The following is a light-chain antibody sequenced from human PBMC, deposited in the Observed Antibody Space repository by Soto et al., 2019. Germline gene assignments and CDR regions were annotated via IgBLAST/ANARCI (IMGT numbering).Light chain of an antibody. J-gene: IGLJ2*01. CDR3: CAYGGGYLV. CDR2: EVS. CDR1: STDVQEYNL. V-gene: IGLV2-23*02. Sequence: QSVLTQPASVSGSPGQSITISCTGTSTDVQEYNLVSWYQQHPGKVPKIIIYEVSKRPSGVSHRFSGSKSDNTASLTISGLQAEDEADYYCCAYGGGYLVFGGGTKLTVL.